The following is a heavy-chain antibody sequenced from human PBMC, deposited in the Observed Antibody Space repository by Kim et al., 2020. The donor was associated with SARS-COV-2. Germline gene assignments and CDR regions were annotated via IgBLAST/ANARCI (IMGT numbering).Heavy chain of an antibody. V-gene: IGHV4-31*03. D-gene: IGHD3-22*01. CDR3: ARAAITMIVVVKAFDI. J-gene: IGHJ3*02. Sequence: SETLSLTCTVSGGSISRGGYYWSWIRQHPWNGLEWIGYIDYSGSTYYNPSLKSRVTISVDTAKQQFPLKLSSVTAADTAVYYCARAAITMIVVVKAFDI. CDR1: GGSISRGGYY. CDR2: IDYSGST.